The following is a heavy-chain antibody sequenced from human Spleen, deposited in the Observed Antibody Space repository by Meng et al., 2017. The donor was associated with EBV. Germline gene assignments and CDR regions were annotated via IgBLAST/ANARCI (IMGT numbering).Heavy chain of an antibody. Sequence: QVQLVQSGAAVKKPXXXXKXSXKASGYTFNNYDISWVRQAPGQGLEWMGWMNPHSGTTEYAQKFQGRITLTRNTSTSTAYMELSTLTSEDTAVYYCARDVYASGSYRSDPWGQGTLVTVAS. CDR3: ARDVYASGSYRSDP. D-gene: IGHD3-10*01. CDR2: MNPHSGTT. V-gene: IGHV1-8*01. J-gene: IGHJ5*02. CDR1: GYTFNNYD.